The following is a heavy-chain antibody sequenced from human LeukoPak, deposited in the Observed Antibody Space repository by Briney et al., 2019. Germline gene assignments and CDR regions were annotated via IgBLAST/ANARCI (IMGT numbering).Heavy chain of an antibody. CDR1: GFTFSDYY. D-gene: IGHD5-24*01. Sequence: GGSLRLSCAASGFTFSDYYMSWIRQAPGKGLEWVSYISTSGRTIYYADSVKGRFTISRDNAKNSLYLQMNSLRAEDTAVYYCARSARRDGYNFDYYYMDVWGKGTTVTISS. CDR2: ISTSGRTI. CDR3: ARSARRDGYNFDYYYMDV. J-gene: IGHJ6*03. V-gene: IGHV3-11*01.